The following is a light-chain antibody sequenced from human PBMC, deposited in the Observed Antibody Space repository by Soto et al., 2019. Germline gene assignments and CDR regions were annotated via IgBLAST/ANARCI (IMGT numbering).Light chain of an antibody. V-gene: IGLV1-40*01. CDR3: QSYDSSLSGSVV. CDR2: GNS. J-gene: IGLJ2*01. CDR1: SSNIGAVYD. Sequence: QSVLTQPPSGSGAPGQRVTISCTGSSSNIGAVYDVHWYQQLPGTAPKLPIYGNSNRPSGVPDRFSGSKSGPSASLAITGLQAEDEADYYCQSYDSSLSGSVVFGGGTKLTVL.